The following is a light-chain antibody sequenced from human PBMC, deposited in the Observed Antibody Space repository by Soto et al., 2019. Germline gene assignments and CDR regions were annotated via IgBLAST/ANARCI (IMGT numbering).Light chain of an antibody. Sequence: EVVFTQSPGTLSLSPGDRATLSCGASQSVTSKLAWYRPTPGQSPRILIYGACSRARGIQDRFTGSGAGTEFILTISRLEPEDFAVDFCQQYTGQPTTFGQGTKVDIK. J-gene: IGKJ1*01. V-gene: IGKV3-20*01. CDR3: QQYTGQPTT. CDR1: QSVTSK. CDR2: GAC.